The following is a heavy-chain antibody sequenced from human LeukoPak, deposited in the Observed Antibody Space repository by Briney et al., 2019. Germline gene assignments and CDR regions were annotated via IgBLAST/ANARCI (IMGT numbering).Heavy chain of an antibody. CDR3: AKSRLTPHP. D-gene: IGHD1-14*01. Sequence: PGGSLTLSCAVSGFTFSNSDMSWARQAPGKGLEWVSAIGGSGSRTFYADSGKGRFTVSRDNSRNTLYLQMSNLRAEDTAVYYCAKSRLTPHPWGQGTLVTVSS. CDR2: IGGSGSRT. V-gene: IGHV3-23*01. J-gene: IGHJ5*02. CDR1: GFTFSNSD.